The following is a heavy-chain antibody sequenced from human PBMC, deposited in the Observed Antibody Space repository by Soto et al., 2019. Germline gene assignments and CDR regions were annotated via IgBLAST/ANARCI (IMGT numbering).Heavy chain of an antibody. CDR2: IIPIFGTA. Sequence: ASVKVSCKASGGTFSSYAISWVRQAPGQGLEWMGGIIPIFGTANYAQKFQGRVTITADESTSPAYMELSSLRSEDTAVYYCAREEGKIRYYYYGMDVWGQGTTVTVSS. CDR3: AREEGKIRYYYYGMDV. CDR1: GGTFSSYA. D-gene: IGHD3-10*01. J-gene: IGHJ6*02. V-gene: IGHV1-69*13.